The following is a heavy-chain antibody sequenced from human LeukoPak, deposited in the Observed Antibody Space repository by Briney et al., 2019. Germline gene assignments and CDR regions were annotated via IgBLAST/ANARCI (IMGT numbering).Heavy chain of an antibody. V-gene: IGHV1-2*02. J-gene: IGHJ5*02. CDR2: INPNSGGT. CDR3: ARSPPHYYDGSGYYYPNWFDP. CDR1: GYTFTGYY. D-gene: IGHD3-22*01. Sequence: ASVKVSCKASGYTFTGYYMHWVRQAPGQGLEWMGWINPNSGGTNYAQKFQGRITMTRDTSISTAYMELSRLRFDDTAVYYCARSPPHYYDGSGYYYPNWFDPWGQGTLVTVSS.